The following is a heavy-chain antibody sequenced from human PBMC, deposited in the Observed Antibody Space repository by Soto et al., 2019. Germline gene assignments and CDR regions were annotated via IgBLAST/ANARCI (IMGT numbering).Heavy chain of an antibody. Sequence: EVQLVESGGGLVKPGGSLRLSCAASGFTFSNAWMGWVRQAPGKGLEWVGRIKSKTDGGTTDYAAPVKGRFTISRDDSKNTLYLQMNSLKTEDTAVYYCTTGGVTMVRGVIITADAFDIWGQGTMVTVSS. J-gene: IGHJ3*02. D-gene: IGHD3-10*01. CDR1: GFTFSNAW. CDR3: TTGGVTMVRGVIITADAFDI. V-gene: IGHV3-15*01. CDR2: IKSKTDGGTT.